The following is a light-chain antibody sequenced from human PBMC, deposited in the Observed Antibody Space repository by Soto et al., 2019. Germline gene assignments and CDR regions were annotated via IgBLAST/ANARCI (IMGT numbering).Light chain of an antibody. CDR2: KAS. CDR1: QSISTW. CDR3: QQSYSTLIT. V-gene: IGKV1-5*03. J-gene: IGKJ5*01. Sequence: DIQMTQSPSTLSASVGDRVTIMCRASQSISTWLAWYQQKPGKPPKXLIYKASILENGVPSRFRGSGSGTELTLTISSLQPEDFETYYCQQSYSTLITFGQGTRLEIK.